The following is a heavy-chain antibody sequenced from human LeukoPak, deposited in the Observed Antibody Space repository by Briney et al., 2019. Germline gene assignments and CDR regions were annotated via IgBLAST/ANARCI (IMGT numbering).Heavy chain of an antibody. D-gene: IGHD2-2*01. Sequence: SETLSHTCAVSGESFSHYYWSWLRQTPGKGLEWIGEINHRGTTNYNPSLKSRVAISIDTSRNQFSLQVTSVTAADTAVFYCARGAFHTSSVWFDPWGQGTLVTVSS. J-gene: IGHJ5*02. V-gene: IGHV4-34*01. CDR1: GESFSHYY. CDR2: INHRGTT. CDR3: ARGAFHTSSVWFDP.